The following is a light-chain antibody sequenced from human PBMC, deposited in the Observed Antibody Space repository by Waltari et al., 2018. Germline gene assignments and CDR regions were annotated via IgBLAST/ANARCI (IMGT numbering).Light chain of an antibody. Sequence: DIVMNQSPDSLAVSLGERATINCKSSQSVLYSSNNKNYLAWYQQKPGQPPKLLIYWASTRESGVPDRFSGSGSGTDFTLTISSLQAEDVAVYYCQQYYSTLPYTFGQGTKLEIK. CDR3: QQYYSTLPYT. V-gene: IGKV4-1*01. CDR1: QSVLYSSNNKNY. J-gene: IGKJ2*01. CDR2: WAS.